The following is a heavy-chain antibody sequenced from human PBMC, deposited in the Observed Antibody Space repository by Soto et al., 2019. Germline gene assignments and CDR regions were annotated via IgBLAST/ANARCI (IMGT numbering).Heavy chain of an antibody. J-gene: IGHJ5*02. V-gene: IGHV4-39*01. D-gene: IGHD6-19*01. CDR3: ARRRYRIGWSTNWFDP. CDR2: ISYSGST. CDR1: GGSISSSNYY. Sequence: SETLSLTCTVSGGSISSSNYYWGWIRQPPGKGLEWIGSISYSGSTYYNPSLKSRVTMSVDTSKNQFSLKLTSVTAADTAVYYCARRRYRIGWSTNWFDPWGQGTLVTVSS.